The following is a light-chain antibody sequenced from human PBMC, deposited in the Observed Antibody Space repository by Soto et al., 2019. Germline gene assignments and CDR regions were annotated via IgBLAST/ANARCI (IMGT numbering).Light chain of an antibody. CDR3: QQFNSYSIT. CDR2: KAS. CDR1: QSISNW. J-gene: IGKJ5*01. Sequence: DIQMTQSPSTLSASVGDRVTITCRASQSISNWLAWYQQKPGKAPKLLIYKASSLERGVPSRFSGRGSGTEFTLTISSLQPDDFATYYCQQFNSYSITFGQGTRLEIK. V-gene: IGKV1-5*03.